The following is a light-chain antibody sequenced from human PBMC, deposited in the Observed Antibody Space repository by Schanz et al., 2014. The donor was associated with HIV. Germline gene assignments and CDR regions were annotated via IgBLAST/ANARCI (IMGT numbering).Light chain of an antibody. CDR1: QGINNL. CDR2: AAV. Sequence: IQLTQSPSSLSASVGDRVTITCRASQGINNLLAWYQQKPGKAPNLLIYAAVTLQTGVPPRFSGSGSGTEFTLTISSLQPDDFATYYCQQYNSYSSITFGQGTRLEIK. J-gene: IGKJ5*01. V-gene: IGKV1-9*01. CDR3: QQYNSYSSIT.